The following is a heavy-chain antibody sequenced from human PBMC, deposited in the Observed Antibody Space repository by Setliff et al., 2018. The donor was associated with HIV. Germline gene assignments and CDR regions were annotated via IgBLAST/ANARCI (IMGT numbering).Heavy chain of an antibody. CDR1: GYTFTSYG. Sequence: ASVKVSCKASGYTFTSYGISWVRQAPGQGLEWMGWISAYNGNTNYAQKLQGRVTMTTDTSTSTAYMEVNSLRSEDTAVYYCARGAWYTSGWYSSRYLDVWGKGTTVTVSS. J-gene: IGHJ6*03. CDR3: ARGAWYTSGWYSSRYLDV. D-gene: IGHD6-19*01. V-gene: IGHV1-18*01. CDR2: ISAYNGNT.